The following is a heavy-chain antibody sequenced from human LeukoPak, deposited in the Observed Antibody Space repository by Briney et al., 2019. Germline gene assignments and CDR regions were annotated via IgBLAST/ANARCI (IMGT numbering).Heavy chain of an antibody. Sequence: GASVKVSCKASGYTFTGYYMHWVRQAPGQGLEWMGWINPNSGGTNYAQKFQGRVTMTRDTSISTAYMELSRLRSDDTAVYYCARVTARIYYDSSGYYPGAFDIWGQGTMVTVSS. CDR1: GYTFTGYY. CDR3: ARVTARIYYDSSGYYPGAFDI. V-gene: IGHV1-2*02. CDR2: INPNSGGT. J-gene: IGHJ3*02. D-gene: IGHD3-22*01.